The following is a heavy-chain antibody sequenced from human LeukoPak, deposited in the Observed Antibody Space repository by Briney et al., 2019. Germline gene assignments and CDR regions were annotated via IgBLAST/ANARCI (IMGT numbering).Heavy chain of an antibody. Sequence: SVKVSCKASGGTFSSYAISWLRQAPGQGLEWMGGIIPIFGTANYAQKFQGRVTITTDESMSTAYMELSSLRSEDTAVYYCATWRYGSGSYPFDYWGQGTLVTVSS. CDR2: IIPIFGTA. J-gene: IGHJ4*02. D-gene: IGHD3-10*01. CDR3: ATWRYGSGSYPFDY. V-gene: IGHV1-69*05. CDR1: GGTFSSYA.